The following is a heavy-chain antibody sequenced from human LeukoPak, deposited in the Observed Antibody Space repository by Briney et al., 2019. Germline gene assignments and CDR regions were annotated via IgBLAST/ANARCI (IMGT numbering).Heavy chain of an antibody. V-gene: IGHV1-2*02. J-gene: IGHJ6*03. Sequence: ASVKVSCKASGYTFTGYYLHWLRQAPGQGPEWMGWINPNNGGTKYAQKFQDRFTMTRDTSISTVYMELTRLRSDDTAVYYCARDPAHYYYLDVWGRGTTVTVSS. CDR3: ARDPAHYYYLDV. CDR1: GYTFTGYY. CDR2: INPNNGGT.